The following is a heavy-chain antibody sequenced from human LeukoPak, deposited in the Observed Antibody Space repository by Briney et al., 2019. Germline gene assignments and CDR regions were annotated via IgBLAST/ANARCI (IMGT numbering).Heavy chain of an antibody. CDR3: SGHRHSFNWFDP. V-gene: IGHV3-49*03. D-gene: IGHD5-18*01. CDR1: GFTFGDYY. J-gene: IGHJ5*02. Sequence: PGRSLRLSCTGSGFTFGDYYINWLRQAPGKGPEWVGFIRSQGHGGTTECAASVKGRFTISRDDSKSIAYLQMNSLKTDDTALYYCSGHRHSFNWFDPWGQGTLVTVSS. CDR2: IRSQGHGGTT.